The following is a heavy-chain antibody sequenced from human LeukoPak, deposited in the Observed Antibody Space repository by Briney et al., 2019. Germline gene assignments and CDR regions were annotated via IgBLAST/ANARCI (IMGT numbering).Heavy chain of an antibody. V-gene: IGHV4-4*07. Sequence: SETLSLTCTVSGDSISNYFWNWIRQPAGKGLQWIGRFYPSGSTNYNSSLKSRLTMSVDTSKNQFSLSLTSVSAADTAVYYCVRENRYQFYYMVVWGKGTTVTVSS. J-gene: IGHJ6*03. D-gene: IGHD3-9*01. CDR2: FYPSGST. CDR3: VRENRYQFYYMVV. CDR1: GDSISNYF.